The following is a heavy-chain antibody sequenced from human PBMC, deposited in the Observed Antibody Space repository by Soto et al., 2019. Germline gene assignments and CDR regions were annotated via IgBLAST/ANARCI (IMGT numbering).Heavy chain of an antibody. CDR3: TSPSCDSSRCYALDF. D-gene: IGHD2-2*01. J-gene: IGHJ4*02. CDR2: IGRKATNYAT. Sequence: GGSLRLSCAASGFTFSGSAMHWVRQASGKGLEWIGRIGRKATNYATVYAASVKGRFTISREDSENTGYLQLDSLRTEDTAVYYCTSPSCDSSRCYALDFWGQGTLVTVSS. CDR1: GFTFSGSA. V-gene: IGHV3-73*01.